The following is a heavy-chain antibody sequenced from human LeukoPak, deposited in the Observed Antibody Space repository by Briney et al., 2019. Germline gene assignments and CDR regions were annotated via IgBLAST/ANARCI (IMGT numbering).Heavy chain of an antibody. D-gene: IGHD5-12*01. CDR3: ARQRGSYGGYDHDAFNI. V-gene: IGHV4-59*08. Sequence: SETLSLTCAVSGGSISTYYWSWIRQPPGKGLEWIGYIYYSGSTNYKPSLKSRVSISVDTAKDQFSLKLSSVTAADTAVYYCARQRGSYGGYDHDAFNIWGQGTMVTVSS. CDR2: IYYSGST. J-gene: IGHJ3*02. CDR1: GGSISTYY.